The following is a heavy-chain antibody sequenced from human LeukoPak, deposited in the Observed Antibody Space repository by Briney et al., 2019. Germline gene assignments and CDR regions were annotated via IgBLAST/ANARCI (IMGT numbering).Heavy chain of an antibody. D-gene: IGHD3-10*01. V-gene: IGHV1-69*06. J-gene: IGHJ6*03. Sequence: GASVKVSCKASGGTFSSYAISWVRQAPGQGLEWMGGIIPIFGTANYAQKFQGRVTITADKSTSTAYMELSSLRSEDTAVYYCAKDLWFGELLIDYYYMDVWGKGTTVTISS. CDR2: IIPIFGTA. CDR3: AKDLWFGELLIDYYYMDV. CDR1: GGTFSSYA.